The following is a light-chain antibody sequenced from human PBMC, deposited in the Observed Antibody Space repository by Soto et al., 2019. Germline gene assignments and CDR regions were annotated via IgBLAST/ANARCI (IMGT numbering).Light chain of an antibody. V-gene: IGLV2-11*01. CDR1: SNDVGGYNY. J-gene: IGLJ2*01. CDR2: DVS. Sequence: SALTQPRSVSGSPGQSVTISCAGTSNDVGGYNYVSWYQHHPGKAPKLMIYDVSKRPSGVPDRFSGSRSGHTASLTISGLQAEDEADYYCCSYAGSYIFVIFGGGTKVTVL. CDR3: CSYAGSYIFVI.